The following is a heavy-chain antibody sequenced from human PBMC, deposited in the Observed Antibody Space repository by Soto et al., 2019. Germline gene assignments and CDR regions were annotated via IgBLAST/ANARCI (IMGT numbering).Heavy chain of an antibody. D-gene: IGHD6-13*01. CDR1: GGSISSYY. V-gene: IGHV4-59*01. J-gene: IGHJ5*02. CDR2: IYYSGST. CDR3: ARSIPAAAGLNWFDP. Sequence: SETLSLTCTVSGGSISSYYWSWIRQPPGKGLEWIGYIYYSGSTNYNPSLKSRVTISVDTSKNQFSLKLSSVTAADTAVYYCARSIPAAAGLNWFDPWGQGTLVIVSS.